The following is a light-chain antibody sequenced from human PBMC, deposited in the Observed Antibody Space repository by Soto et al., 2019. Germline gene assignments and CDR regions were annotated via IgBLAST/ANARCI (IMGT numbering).Light chain of an antibody. Sequence: EVVMTQSPATLSVSPGERATLSCRASQSVSSNLAWYQQKPGQAPRLLIYGASTRATGIPARFSGSGSGTXXXXXXXXXXSEDFAVYYXXXYNNWPPWTFGQGTKVEIK. V-gene: IGKV3-15*01. CDR2: GAS. J-gene: IGKJ1*01. CDR1: QSVSSN. CDR3: XXYNNWPPWT.